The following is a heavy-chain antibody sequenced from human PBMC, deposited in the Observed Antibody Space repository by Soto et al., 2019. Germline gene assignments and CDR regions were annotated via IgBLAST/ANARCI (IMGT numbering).Heavy chain of an antibody. CDR3: ARDLIYGDYDY. CDR1: GFTFSSYW. V-gene: IGHV3-74*01. D-gene: IGHD4-17*01. J-gene: IGHJ4*02. Sequence: PGGSLRLSCAASGFTFSSYWMHWVRQAPGKGLVRVSRINSDGSSTSYADSVKGRSTISRDNAKNTLYLQMNSLRAEDTAVYYCARDLIYGDYDYWGQGTLVTVSS. CDR2: INSDGSST.